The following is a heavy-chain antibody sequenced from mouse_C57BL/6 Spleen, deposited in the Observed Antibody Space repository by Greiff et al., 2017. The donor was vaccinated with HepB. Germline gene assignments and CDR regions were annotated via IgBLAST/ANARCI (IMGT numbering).Heavy chain of an antibody. V-gene: IGHV1-54*01. CDR1: GYAFTNYL. D-gene: IGHD3-1*01. J-gene: IGHJ2*01. Sequence: QVQLQQSGAELVRPGTSVKVSCKASGYAFTNYLIEWVKQRPGQGLEWIGVLNPGSGGTNYNEKFKGKATLTADKSSSTAYMQLSSLTSEDSAVYYCARSGANRNCFDYWGQGTTLTVSS. CDR3: ARSGANRNCFDY. CDR2: LNPGSGGT.